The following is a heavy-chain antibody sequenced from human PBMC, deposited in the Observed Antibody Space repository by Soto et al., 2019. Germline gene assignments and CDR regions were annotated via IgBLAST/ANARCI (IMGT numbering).Heavy chain of an antibody. CDR3: ARDVAAADY. CDR2: INAGNGNT. D-gene: IGHD6-13*01. V-gene: IGHV1-3*01. Sequence: ASVKVSCKASGYSFIRYGISWVPHAPGQRLEWMGWINAGNGNTKYSQKFQGRVTITRDTSASTAYMELSSLRSEDTAVYYCARDVAAADYWGQGTLATVSS. J-gene: IGHJ4*02. CDR1: GYSFIRYG.